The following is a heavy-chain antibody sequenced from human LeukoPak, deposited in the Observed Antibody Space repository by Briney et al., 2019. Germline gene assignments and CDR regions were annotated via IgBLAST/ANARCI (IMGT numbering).Heavy chain of an antibody. CDR2: INPNSGGT. V-gene: IGHV1-2*02. Sequence: ASVKVSCKASGYTFTGYYMHWVRQAPGQGLEWMGWINPNSGGTNYAQKFQGRVTMTRDTSISTAYMELSSLKASDTAMYYCATPVVDTAMVSAFDIWGQGTMVTVSS. CDR3: ATPVVDTAMVSAFDI. J-gene: IGHJ3*02. CDR1: GYTFTGYY. D-gene: IGHD5-18*01.